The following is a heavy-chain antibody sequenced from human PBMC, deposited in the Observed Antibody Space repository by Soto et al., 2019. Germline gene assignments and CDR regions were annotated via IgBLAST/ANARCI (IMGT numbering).Heavy chain of an antibody. CDR2: INSDGSST. J-gene: IGHJ3*02. D-gene: IGHD2-2*01. Sequence: GGSLRLSCAASGFTFSSYWMHWVRQAPGKGLVWVSRINSDGSSTSYADSVKGRFTTSRDNAKNTLYLQMNSLRAEDTAVYYCARAPGQVGAFDIWGQGTMVTVSS. CDR3: ARAPGQVGAFDI. CDR1: GFTFSSYW. V-gene: IGHV3-74*01.